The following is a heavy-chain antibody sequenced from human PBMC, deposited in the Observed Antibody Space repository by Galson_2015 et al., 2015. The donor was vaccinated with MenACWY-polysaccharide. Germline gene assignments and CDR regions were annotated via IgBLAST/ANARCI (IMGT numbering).Heavy chain of an antibody. CDR3: ARVEKYSGSYYILH. CDR2: IYHSGST. CDR1: GYSISSGYY. V-gene: IGHV4-38-2*01. J-gene: IGHJ4*02. D-gene: IGHD1-26*01. Sequence: SETLSLTCAVSGYSISSGYYWGWIRPPPGKGLEWIGSIYHSGSTYYNPSLKSRVTISVDTSKNHFSLNLSSATAADTAVYYCARVEKYSGSYYILHWGQGTLVTVSS.